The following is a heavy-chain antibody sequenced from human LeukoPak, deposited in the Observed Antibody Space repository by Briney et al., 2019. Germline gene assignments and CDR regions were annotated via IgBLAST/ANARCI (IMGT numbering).Heavy chain of an antibody. Sequence: SETLSLTCTVSGGSISSYYWSWVRQPPGQGLEWIAYIYHTGSTNYNPSLKSRVTISIDTSKNQFSLNLSSVTAADTAIYYCARGPTRYYFDYWGQGTLVTVSS. CDR2: IYHTGST. CDR3: ARGPTRYYFDY. V-gene: IGHV4-59*01. J-gene: IGHJ4*02. CDR1: GGSISSYY.